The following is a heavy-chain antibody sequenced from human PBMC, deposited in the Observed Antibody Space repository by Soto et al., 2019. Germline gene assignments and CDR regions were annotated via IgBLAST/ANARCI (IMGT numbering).Heavy chain of an antibody. D-gene: IGHD3-22*01. V-gene: IGHV3-23*01. Sequence: EVQLLESGGGLVQPGGSLRLSCAASGFTFSSYAMSWVRQAPGKVLEWVSAISGSGGSTYYADSVKGRFTISRDNSKNPLYLQMNILRAEDTAVYYCAKDSYDSSGYYYFFDYWGQGTLVTVSS. CDR3: AKDSYDSSGYYYFFDY. J-gene: IGHJ4*02. CDR2: ISGSGGST. CDR1: GFTFSSYA.